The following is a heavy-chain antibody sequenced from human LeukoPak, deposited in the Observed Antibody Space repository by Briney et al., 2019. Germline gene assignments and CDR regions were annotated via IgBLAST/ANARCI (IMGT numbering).Heavy chain of an antibody. Sequence: SETLSLTCTVSGGSISSHYWSWIRQPPGKGLEWIGYIYYSGSANYNPSLKSRVTISVDTSKNQFSLKLSSVTAADTAVYYCARGDGGTPDFDYWGQGTLVTVSS. CDR1: GGSISSHY. V-gene: IGHV4-59*11. CDR3: ARGDGGTPDFDY. CDR2: IYYSGSA. D-gene: IGHD4-23*01. J-gene: IGHJ4*02.